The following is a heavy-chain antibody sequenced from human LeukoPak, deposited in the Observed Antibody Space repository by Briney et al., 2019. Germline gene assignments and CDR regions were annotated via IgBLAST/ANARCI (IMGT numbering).Heavy chain of an antibody. CDR3: ARESMRDWFDP. J-gene: IGHJ5*02. V-gene: IGHV4-39*07. CDR2: INHSGST. CDR1: GGSIRSSSYY. Sequence: SETLSLTCTVSGGSIRSSSYYWGWIRQPPGKGLEWIGEINHSGSTNYNPSLKSRVTISVDTSKNQFSLKLSSVTAADTAVYYCARESMRDWFDPWGQGTLVTVSS.